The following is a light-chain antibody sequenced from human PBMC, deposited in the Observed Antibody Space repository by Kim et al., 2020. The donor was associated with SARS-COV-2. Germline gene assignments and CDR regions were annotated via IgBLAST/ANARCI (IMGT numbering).Light chain of an antibody. J-gene: IGKJ4*01. CDR3: QQRRSWPLT. CDR1: QSITTY. CDR2: DTS. Sequence: PGEGATLSCRASQSITTYLAWYQQRPGQAPRLLIYDTSSRATGIPARFSGSGSGTDFTLTISSLEPEDFAVYFCQQRRSWPLTFGGGTKVDIK. V-gene: IGKV3-11*01.